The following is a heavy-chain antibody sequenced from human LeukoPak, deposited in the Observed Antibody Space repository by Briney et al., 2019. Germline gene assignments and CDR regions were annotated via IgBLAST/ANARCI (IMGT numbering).Heavy chain of an antibody. J-gene: IGHJ4*02. V-gene: IGHV4-59*01. CDR3: ARETYGAVDY. Sequence: SETLSLTCTVSGGSISSYYWSWIRQPPGKGLEWIGYIYYSGSTNYNPSLKSRVTISVDTSKNQFSLKLNSVTAADTAVYYCARETYGAVDYWGQGTLVTVSS. D-gene: IGHD4-17*01. CDR2: IYYSGST. CDR1: GGSISSYY.